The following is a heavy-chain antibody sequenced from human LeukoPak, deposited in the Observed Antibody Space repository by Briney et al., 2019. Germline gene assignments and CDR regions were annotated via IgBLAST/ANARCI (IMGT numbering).Heavy chain of an antibody. CDR3: ARAPGGSYLDY. Sequence: GGSLRLSCADSGFTFSSYSMNWVRQAPGKGLEWVSSISSSSSYIYYADSVKGRFTISRDNAKNSLYLQMSSLRAEGTAVYYCARAPGGSYLDYWGQGTLVTVSS. CDR1: GFTFSSYS. V-gene: IGHV3-21*01. CDR2: ISSSSSYI. J-gene: IGHJ4*02. D-gene: IGHD1-26*01.